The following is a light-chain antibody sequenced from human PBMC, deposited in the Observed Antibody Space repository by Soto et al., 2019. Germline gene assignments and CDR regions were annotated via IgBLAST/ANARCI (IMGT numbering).Light chain of an antibody. CDR3: SSYAGSNNLWV. CDR1: GSDVGGYNY. J-gene: IGLJ3*02. Sequence: QSALTQPPSASGSPGQSVTISCTGTGSDVGGYNYVSWYQQHPGKAPKLMIYEVSKRPSGVPDRFSGSKSGNTASLTVSGLQAEDEADYYCSSYAGSNNLWVFGGGTKLTVL. V-gene: IGLV2-8*01. CDR2: EVS.